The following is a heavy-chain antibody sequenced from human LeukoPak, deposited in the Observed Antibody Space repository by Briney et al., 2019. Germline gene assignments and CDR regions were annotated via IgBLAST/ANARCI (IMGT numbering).Heavy chain of an antibody. J-gene: IGHJ4*02. CDR3: ATRNRRDGLIKIDY. V-gene: IGHV4-39*01. Sequence: SSETLSLTCTVSGGSISSSSYYWGWIRQPPGKGLEWIGSIYYSGSTYYNPSLKSRVTISVDTSKNQFSLKLSSVTAADTAVYYCATRNRRDGLIKIDYWGQGTLVTVFS. D-gene: IGHD1-1*01. CDR1: GGSISSSSYY. CDR2: IYYSGST.